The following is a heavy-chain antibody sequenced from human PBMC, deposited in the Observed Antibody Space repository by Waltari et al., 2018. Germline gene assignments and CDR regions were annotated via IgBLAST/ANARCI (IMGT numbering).Heavy chain of an antibody. Sequence: QVQLVQSGAEVKKPGASVKVPCTPSGYTFTSSAIHWVRPATGQGLEWMGWMNPNSGNTGYAQKFQGRVTMTRNTSRSTAYMELSSLRSEDTAVYYCARDFYREYYYYGMDVWGQGTTVTVSS. CDR3: ARDFYREYYYYGMDV. CDR1: GYTFTSSA. V-gene: IGHV1-8*01. D-gene: IGHD3-3*01. J-gene: IGHJ6*02. CDR2: MNPNSGNT.